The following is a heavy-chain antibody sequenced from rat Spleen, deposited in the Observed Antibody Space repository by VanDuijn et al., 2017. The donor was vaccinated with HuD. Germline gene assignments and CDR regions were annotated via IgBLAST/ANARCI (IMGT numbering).Heavy chain of an antibody. V-gene: IGHV5S14*01. J-gene: IGHJ4*01. CDR3: TTSNYYSSYIYLDG. D-gene: IGHD1-2*01. CDR2: ISTAGGNT. CDR1: GFTLSDYG. Sequence: EVHLVESGGGLVQPGRSLKLSCVASGFTLSDYGMAWVRQTPTKGLEWVASISTAGGNTFYRKSVKGRFTISRENAKNTQYLQMDSLRSGDTATYYCTTSNYYSSYIYLDGWGQGASVTVSS.